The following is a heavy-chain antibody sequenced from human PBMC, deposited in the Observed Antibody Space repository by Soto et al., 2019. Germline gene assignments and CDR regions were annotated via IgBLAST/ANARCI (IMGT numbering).Heavy chain of an antibody. D-gene: IGHD3-10*01. J-gene: IGHJ4*02. CDR3: ARGSYGAGSDH. CDR1: GGSISSGGYS. Sequence: SETLSLTCAVSGGSISSGGYSWSWIRQPPGKGLEWIGYVFHSGSTYYSPSLQSRVTISIDGSKNQFYLELASVTAADTAVYYCARGSYGAGSDHLGQGILVTVSS. V-gene: IGHV4-30-2*01. CDR2: VFHSGST.